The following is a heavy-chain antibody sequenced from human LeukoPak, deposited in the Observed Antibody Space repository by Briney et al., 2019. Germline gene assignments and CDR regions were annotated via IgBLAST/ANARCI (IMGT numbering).Heavy chain of an antibody. CDR2: IVVGSGNT. CDR1: GFTFTSSA. CDR3: AAVQVGANYYFDY. Sequence: GASVKVSCKASGFTFTSSAMQWVRQARGQRLGWIGWIVVGSGNTNYARKFRERVTITRDMSTSRAYMELSSLRSEDTAVYYCAAVQVGANYYFDYWGQGTLVTVSS. J-gene: IGHJ4*02. V-gene: IGHV1-58*02. D-gene: IGHD1-26*01.